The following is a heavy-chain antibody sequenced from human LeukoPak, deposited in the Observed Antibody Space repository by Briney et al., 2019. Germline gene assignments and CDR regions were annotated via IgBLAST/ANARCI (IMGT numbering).Heavy chain of an antibody. CDR1: GFTFSSYS. CDR2: ISSSSSYI. Sequence: GGSLRLSCAASGFTFSSYSMNWVRQAPGKGLEWVSSISSSSSYIYYADSAKGRFTISRDNAKNSLYLQMNSLRAEDTAVYYCARETYYYDSSGYFDNWGQGTLVTVSS. D-gene: IGHD3-22*01. J-gene: IGHJ4*02. V-gene: IGHV3-21*01. CDR3: ARETYYYDSSGYFDN.